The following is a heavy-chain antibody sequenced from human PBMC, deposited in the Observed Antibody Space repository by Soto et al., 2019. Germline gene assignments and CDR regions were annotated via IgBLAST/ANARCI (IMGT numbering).Heavy chain of an antibody. J-gene: IGHJ5*02. V-gene: IGHV3-30*03. CDR3: EVGGAAAGT. CDR2: ISYDGSNK. D-gene: IGHD6-13*01. Sequence: QVQLVESGGGVVQPGRSLRLSCAASGFTFSSYGMHWVRQAPGKGLEWVAVISYDGSNKYYADSVKGRFTISRDNSKNTLYLQMNSLRAEDTAVYYCEVGGAAAGTWGQGTLVTVSS. CDR1: GFTFSSYG.